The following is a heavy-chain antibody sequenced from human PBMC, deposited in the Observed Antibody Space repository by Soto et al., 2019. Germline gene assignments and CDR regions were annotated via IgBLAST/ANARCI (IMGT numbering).Heavy chain of an antibody. Sequence: EVQLLESGGDLIQPGGSLRLSCAASGFTFSSNSFTWVRQAPGKGLEYVSGISIGGDKTWHADSVKGRFTVSRDNSKNTVYLQINSLRVDDTAVYYCAKWDGYGDHWGQGTLVTVFS. V-gene: IGHV3-23*01. CDR1: GFTFSSNS. J-gene: IGHJ5*02. CDR3: AKWDGYGDH. CDR2: ISIGGDKT. D-gene: IGHD5-12*01.